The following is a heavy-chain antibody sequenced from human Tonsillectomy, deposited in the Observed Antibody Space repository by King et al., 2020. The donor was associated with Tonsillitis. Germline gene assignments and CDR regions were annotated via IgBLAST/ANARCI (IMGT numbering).Heavy chain of an antibody. J-gene: IGHJ4*02. D-gene: IGHD6-6*01. CDR2: IYYSGST. CDR3: ARGGVSSGSAGDY. V-gene: IGHV4-59*01. Sequence: VQLQESGPGLVKPSENLSLTCTVSGGSISSYYWSWIRQPPGKGLEWIGYIYYSGSTNYNPSLKSRVTISLDTSKNQFSLKLTSVTAADTAVYYCARGGVSSGSAGDYWGQGTLVTVSS. CDR1: GGSISSYY.